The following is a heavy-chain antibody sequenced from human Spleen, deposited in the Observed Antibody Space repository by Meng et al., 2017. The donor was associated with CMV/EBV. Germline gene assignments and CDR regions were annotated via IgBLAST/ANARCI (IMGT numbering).Heavy chain of an antibody. Sequence: GESLKISCAASGFIFSSYAMSWVRQAPGKGLEWVSAITGSGGTTYYADSVKGRFTISRDNSKNTLYLQMNSLRAEDTAIYYCAKDRGIAVAGPGVLDYWGQGTLVTSPQ. CDR3: AKDRGIAVAGPGVLDY. CDR1: GFIFSSYA. V-gene: IGHV3-23*01. CDR2: ITGSGGTT. D-gene: IGHD6-19*01. J-gene: IGHJ4*02.